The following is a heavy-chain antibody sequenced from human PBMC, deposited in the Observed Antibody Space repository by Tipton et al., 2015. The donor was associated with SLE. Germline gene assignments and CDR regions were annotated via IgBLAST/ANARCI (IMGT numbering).Heavy chain of an antibody. Sequence: LRLSCTVSGGSISSYYWSWIRQPPGKGLEWIGYIYYSGSTNYNPSLKSRVTISVDTSKNQFSLKLSSVTAADTAVYYCARGDYDSRTFDPWGQGTLVTVSS. V-gene: IGHV4-59*01. CDR2: IYYSGST. CDR3: ARGDYDSRTFDP. CDR1: GGSISSYY. D-gene: IGHD3-22*01. J-gene: IGHJ5*02.